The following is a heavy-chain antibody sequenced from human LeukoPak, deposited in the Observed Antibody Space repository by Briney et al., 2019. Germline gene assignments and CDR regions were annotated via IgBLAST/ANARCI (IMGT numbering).Heavy chain of an antibody. CDR3: ARGGRPDY. D-gene: IGHD3-10*01. V-gene: IGHV3-7*01. Sequence: GGSLRLSCAASGFTVSSNYMSWVRQAPGKGLECVANIKEDGREKYYVDSVKGRFTISRDNAKNSLYLQMSSLRAEDTAVYYCARGGRPDYWGQGTLVTVSS. CDR1: GFTVSSNY. CDR2: IKEDGREK. J-gene: IGHJ4*02.